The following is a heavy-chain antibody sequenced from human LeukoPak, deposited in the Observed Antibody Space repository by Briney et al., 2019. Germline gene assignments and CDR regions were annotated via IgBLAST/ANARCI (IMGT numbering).Heavy chain of an antibody. CDR2: VYTSGST. D-gene: IGHD1-26*01. V-gene: IGHV4-59*10. Sequence: SETLSLTCAVYGGSFSGYYWSWIRQPAGKGLEWIGRVYTSGSTNYNPSLKSRVTISVDTSKNQFSLKLSSVTAADTAVYYCARAPEWELGFDPWGQGTLVTVSS. CDR1: GGSFSGYY. CDR3: ARAPEWELGFDP. J-gene: IGHJ5*02.